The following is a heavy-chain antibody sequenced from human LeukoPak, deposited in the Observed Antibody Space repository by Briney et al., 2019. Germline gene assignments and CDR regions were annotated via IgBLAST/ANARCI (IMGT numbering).Heavy chain of an antibody. Sequence: ASETLSLTCTVSGGSISSYYCTWIRQPPGKGLEWIGYIYYSGSTNYSPSLKSRVTISVDTSKNQFSLNLTSVTVADTPVYYCMRSPGRLRSLDYWGQGTLVTVSS. CDR3: MRSPGRLRSLDY. V-gene: IGHV4-59*01. D-gene: IGHD3-10*01. CDR1: GGSISSYY. CDR2: IYYSGST. J-gene: IGHJ4*02.